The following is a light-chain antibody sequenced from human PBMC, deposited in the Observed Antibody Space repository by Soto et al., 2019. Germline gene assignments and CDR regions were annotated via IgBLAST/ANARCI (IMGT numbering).Light chain of an antibody. Sequence: DIPMTQSPSTLSASVGDRVTITCRASQSIINWLGWYQQKPGKAPKLLIYKASSLESGVPSRFSGSGSGTEFTLTISSLQSEDFAVYYCQHYQNLWAFGQGTKVDIK. CDR2: KAS. J-gene: IGKJ1*01. CDR1: QSIINW. CDR3: QHYQNLWA. V-gene: IGKV1-5*03.